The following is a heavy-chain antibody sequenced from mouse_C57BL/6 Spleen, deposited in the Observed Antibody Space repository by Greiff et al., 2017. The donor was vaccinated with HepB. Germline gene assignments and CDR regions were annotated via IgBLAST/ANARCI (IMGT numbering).Heavy chain of an antibody. D-gene: IGHD1-1*01. CDR2: FHPYNDDT. V-gene: IGHV1-47*01. J-gene: IGHJ2*01. CDR1: GYTFTTYP. Sequence: QVQLQQSGAELVKPGASVKMSCKASGYTFTTYPIEWMKQNHGKSLEWIGNFHPYNDDTKYNEKFKGKATLTVEKSSSTVYLELSRLTSDDSAVYYCARGGDYYGSREKNYFDYWGQGTTLTVSS. CDR3: ARGGDYYGSREKNYFDY.